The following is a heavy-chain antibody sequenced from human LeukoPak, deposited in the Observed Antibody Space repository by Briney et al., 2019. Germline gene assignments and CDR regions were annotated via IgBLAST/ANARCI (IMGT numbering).Heavy chain of an antibody. J-gene: IGHJ5*02. CDR3: ARGRQGYGSGSYP. D-gene: IGHD3-10*01. CDR2: INHSGST. CDR1: AGSFSGYY. V-gene: IGHV4-34*01. Sequence: SETLSPTCAVYAGSFSGYYWGWIRQPPGKGLEGSGEINHSGSTNYNPSLKSRVTISVDTSKNQFSLKLSSVTAADTAVYYCARGRQGYGSGSYPWGQGTLVTVSS.